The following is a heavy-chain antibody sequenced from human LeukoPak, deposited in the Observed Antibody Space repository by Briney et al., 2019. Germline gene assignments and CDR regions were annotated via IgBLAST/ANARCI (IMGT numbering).Heavy chain of an antibody. CDR2: SYSGGNA. J-gene: IGHJ3*01. V-gene: IGHV4-59*01. Sequence: SETLSLTCTVSGASTSAYYWSWIRQPPGKGLEWIGYSYSGGNANYNPSLKSRVTISIDTSENQFSLRLTSVTADDTAVYFCAHSKRGGGYYINAFAVWGQGALVTISS. CDR3: AHSKRGGGYYINAFAV. D-gene: IGHD1-26*01. CDR1: GASTSAYY.